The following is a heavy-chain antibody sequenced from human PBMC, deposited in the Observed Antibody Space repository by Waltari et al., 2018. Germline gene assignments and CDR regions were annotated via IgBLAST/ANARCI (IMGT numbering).Heavy chain of an antibody. CDR2: RKQDGSEK. CDR1: GFTFSSYW. D-gene: IGHD5-18*01. CDR3: ARRGYSYDYYYYGMDV. J-gene: IGHJ6*02. V-gene: IGHV3-7*01. Sequence: EVQLVESGGGLVQPGGSLRLSCAASGFTFSSYWMSWVRQAPGKGLEWVANRKQDGSEKYYVDSVKGRFTISRDNAKNSLYLQMNSLRAEDTAVYYCARRGYSYDYYYYGMDVWGQGTTVTVSS.